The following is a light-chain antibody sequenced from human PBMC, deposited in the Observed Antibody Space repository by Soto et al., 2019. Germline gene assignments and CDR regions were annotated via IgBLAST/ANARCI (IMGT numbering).Light chain of an antibody. CDR1: SSNIGSNP. CDR3: SPLVDSLNSVL. CDR2: NNN. J-gene: IGLJ2*01. Sequence: QSVLTQPPSASGTPGQRVTISCSGSSSNIGSNPVHWYQQVPGTAHKLLIHNNNQRPSGVPARFSGSKSGTSASLAISGLQSEDESDYYCSPLVDSLNSVLFGAGTKVTVL. V-gene: IGLV1-44*01.